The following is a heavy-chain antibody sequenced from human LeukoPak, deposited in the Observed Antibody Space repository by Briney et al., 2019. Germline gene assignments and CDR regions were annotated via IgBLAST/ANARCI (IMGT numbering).Heavy chain of an antibody. D-gene: IGHD3-9*01. CDR1: GGSISGSSYY. CDR3: ARGHDWSLLPDTFDI. CDR2: IFYSGSN. Sequence: SETLSLTCNVSGGSISGSSYYWGWIRQPPGKGLEWIGSIFYSGSNYYNPPLKSRVTISVDTSRNQFSLKLNSVTAADTAVYYCARGHDWSLLPDTFDIWGQGTKVTVSS. V-gene: IGHV4-39*01. J-gene: IGHJ3*02.